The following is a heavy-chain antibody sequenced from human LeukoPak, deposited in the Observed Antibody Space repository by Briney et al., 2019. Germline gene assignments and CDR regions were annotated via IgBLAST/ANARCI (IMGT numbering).Heavy chain of an antibody. CDR1: GGSISSSNW. V-gene: IGHV4-4*02. Sequence: PSETLSLTCAVSGGSISSSNWWSWVRQPPGKGLEWIGEIYHSGSTNYNPSLKSRVTIPVDKSKNQFSLKLSSVTAADTAVYYCAVGGVYLRGGAEAFDIWGQGTMVTVSS. CDR2: IYHSGST. J-gene: IGHJ3*02. CDR3: AVGGVYLRGGAEAFDI. D-gene: IGHD3-10*01.